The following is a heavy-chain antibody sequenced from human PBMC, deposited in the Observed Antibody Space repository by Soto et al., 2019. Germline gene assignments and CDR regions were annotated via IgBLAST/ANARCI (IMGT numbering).Heavy chain of an antibody. CDR1: GFTFSSYW. J-gene: IGHJ5*02. CDR2: IKYDGSKK. V-gene: IGHV3-7*04. D-gene: IGHD3-22*01. CDR3: AKDVNHDRSP. Sequence: PGGPLRLSCAASGFTFSSYWMTWVRQAPGKGLEWVANIKYDGSKKYYVDSVKGRFTISRDNAENSLYLQMNSLRVEDTALYYCAKDVNHDRSPWGQGTLVTVSS.